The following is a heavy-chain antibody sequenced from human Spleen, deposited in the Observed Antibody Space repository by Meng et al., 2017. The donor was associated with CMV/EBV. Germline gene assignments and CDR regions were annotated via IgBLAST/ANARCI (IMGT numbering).Heavy chain of an antibody. D-gene: IGHD3-22*01. Sequence: SGYTFTGYFIHWVRQAPGEGLEWMGWINPISGGTHYVQKFQGRVTVTRDTSISTSYMELRRLRSDDTAVYYCARAPRADYYDSSGYFDYWGQGTLVTVSS. CDR2: INPISGGT. CDR1: GYTFTGYF. J-gene: IGHJ4*02. CDR3: ARAPRADYYDSSGYFDY. V-gene: IGHV1-2*02.